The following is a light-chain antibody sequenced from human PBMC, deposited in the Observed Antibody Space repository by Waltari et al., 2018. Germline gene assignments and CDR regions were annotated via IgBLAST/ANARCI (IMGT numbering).Light chain of an antibody. V-gene: IGLV2-23*02. CDR3: CSYAGSSTLRV. CDR2: EVT. Sequence: QSALTQPASVSGSPGQSITISCTGTSSDVGSYTLVSWYQQHPGNAPKLMIYEVTKRPSGVSNRCSGSKSGNAASLTISGLQAEDEADYYCCSYAGSSTLRVIGTGTKVTVL. CDR1: SSDVGSYTL. J-gene: IGLJ1*01.